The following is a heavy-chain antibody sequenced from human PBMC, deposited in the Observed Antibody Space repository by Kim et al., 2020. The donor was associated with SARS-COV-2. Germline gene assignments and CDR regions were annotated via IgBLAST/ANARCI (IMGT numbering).Heavy chain of an antibody. J-gene: IGHJ6*02. V-gene: IGHV3-33*01. CDR3: ARGRYGGNVDYYYGMDV. CDR2: IWYDGSNK. Sequence: GGSLRLSCAASGFTFSSYGMHWVRQAPGKGLEWVAVIWYDGSNKYYADSVKGRFTISRDNSKNTLYLQMNSLRAEDTAVYYCARGRYGGNVDYYYGMDVWGQGTTVTVSS. CDR1: GFTFSSYG. D-gene: IGHD2-15*01.